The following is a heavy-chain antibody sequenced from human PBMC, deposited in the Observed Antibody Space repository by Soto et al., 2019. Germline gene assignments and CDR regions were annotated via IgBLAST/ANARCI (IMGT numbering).Heavy chain of an antibody. Sequence: ASVKVSCKVSGYTLTELSMHWVRQAPGKGLEWMGGFDPEDGETIYAQKFQGRVTMTEDTSTDTAYMELSSLRSEDTAVYYCATSFNGITIFGVVTDYYYGMDVRGQGTTVTVSS. CDR2: FDPEDGET. V-gene: IGHV1-24*01. J-gene: IGHJ6*02. D-gene: IGHD3-3*01. CDR1: GYTLTELS. CDR3: ATSFNGITIFGVVTDYYYGMDV.